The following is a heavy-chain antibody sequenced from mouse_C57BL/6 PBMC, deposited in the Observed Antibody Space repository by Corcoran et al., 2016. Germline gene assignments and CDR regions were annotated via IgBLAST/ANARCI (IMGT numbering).Heavy chain of an antibody. CDR1: GYTFSNYW. V-gene: IGHV1-80*01. CDR2: IYPGNGDT. J-gene: IGHJ1*03. Sequence: QVQLQQSGAELVKPGASVKISCKASGYTFSNYWMNWVKQRHGKGLEWIGQIYPGNGDTNYNGKFKGKATLTADKSSSTAYMQLSSLTSEDSAGDRCGSAYPWYLDDWGKGTTVTVSS. CDR3: GSAYPWYLDD.